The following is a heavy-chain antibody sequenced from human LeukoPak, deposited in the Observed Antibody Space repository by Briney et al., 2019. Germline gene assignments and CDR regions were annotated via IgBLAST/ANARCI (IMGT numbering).Heavy chain of an antibody. Sequence: GGSLRLSCAASGFTFSSYGMHWVRQAPGKGLEWVAVIWYDGSNKYYADSVKGRFTISRDNSKNTLYLQMNSLRAEDTAAYYCARGLGAMVYSFDYWGQGTLVTVSS. J-gene: IGHJ4*02. CDR3: ARGLGAMVYSFDY. CDR2: IWYDGSNK. V-gene: IGHV3-33*01. CDR1: GFTFSSYG. D-gene: IGHD5-18*01.